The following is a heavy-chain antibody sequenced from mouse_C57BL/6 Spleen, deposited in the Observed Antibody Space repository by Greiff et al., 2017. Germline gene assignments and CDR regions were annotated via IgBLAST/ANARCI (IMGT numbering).Heavy chain of an antibody. Sequence: EVKLQESGPELVKPGASVKISCKASGYSFTDYNLNWVKQSNGKSLEWIGVINPNYGTTSYNQKFKGKATLTVDQSSSTAYMQLNSLTSEDSAVYYCARSPVYGSSLAWFAYWGQGTLVTVSA. J-gene: IGHJ3*01. CDR1: GYSFTDYN. V-gene: IGHV1-39*01. CDR3: ARSPVYGSSLAWFAY. CDR2: INPNYGTT. D-gene: IGHD1-1*01.